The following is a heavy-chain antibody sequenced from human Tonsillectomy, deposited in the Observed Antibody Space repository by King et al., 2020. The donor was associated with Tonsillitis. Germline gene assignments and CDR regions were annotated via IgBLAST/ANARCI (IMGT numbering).Heavy chain of an antibody. V-gene: IGHV3-9*01. CDR1: GFTFDDYA. D-gene: IGHD4-11*01. CDR2: ISWNSGSK. CDR3: AKEGAHDNYTSGYYYGLDV. J-gene: IGHJ6*02. Sequence: VQLVESGGGLVQPGRSLRLSCVASGFTFDDYAMHWVRQAPGKGLEWVSGISWNSGSKGYADSVKGRFTISRDNAKNSLYLQMNSLRPEDTALYYCAKEGAHDNYTSGYYYGLDVWGQGTTVTVSS.